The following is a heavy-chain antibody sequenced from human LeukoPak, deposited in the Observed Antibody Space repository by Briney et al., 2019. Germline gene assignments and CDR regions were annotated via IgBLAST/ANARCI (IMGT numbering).Heavy chain of an antibody. V-gene: IGHV4-39*07. CDR2: IYYSGST. CDR1: GGSISSSSYY. J-gene: IGHJ3*02. CDR3: ARVNQKLLWRAFDI. D-gene: IGHD3-10*01. Sequence: SETLSLTCTVSGGSISSSSYYWGWIRQPPGKGLEWIGSIYYSGSTYYNPSLKSRVTISVDTSKNQFSLKLSSVTAADTAVYYCARVNQKLLWRAFDIWGQGTMVTVSS.